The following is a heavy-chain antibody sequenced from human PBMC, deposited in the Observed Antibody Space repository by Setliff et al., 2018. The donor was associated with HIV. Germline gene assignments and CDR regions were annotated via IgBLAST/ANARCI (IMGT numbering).Heavy chain of an antibody. V-gene: IGHV4-59*11. CDR3: ARAYYDSSGYYWGAFDI. D-gene: IGHD3-22*01. J-gene: IGHJ3*02. CDR2: IYYSGST. Sequence: NPSETLSLTCTVSSGSISSHYWSWIRQPPGKGLEWIGSIYYSGSTNYNPSLKSRVTISVDTSKNQFSLKLSSVTAADTAVYYCARAYYDSSGYYWGAFDIWGQGTMVTVSS. CDR1: SGSISSHY.